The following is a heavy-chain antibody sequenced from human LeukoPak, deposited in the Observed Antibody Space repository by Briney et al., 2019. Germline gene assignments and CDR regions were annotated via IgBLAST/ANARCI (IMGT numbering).Heavy chain of an antibody. CDR3: TRGGGYSYGSFDY. D-gene: IGHD5-18*01. J-gene: IGHJ4*02. CDR1: GFTFSSYW. Sequence: GGSLRLSCAASGFTFSSYWMSWVRQAPGKGLQWVANIKQDGSEKYHVDSLTGRFTISRDNAKNTLYLQMNSLRAEDTAVYYCTRGGGYSYGSFDYWGQGTLVTVSS. V-gene: IGHV3-7*01. CDR2: IKQDGSEK.